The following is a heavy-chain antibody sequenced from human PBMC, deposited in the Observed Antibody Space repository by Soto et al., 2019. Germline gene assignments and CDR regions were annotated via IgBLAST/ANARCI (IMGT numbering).Heavy chain of an antibody. CDR3: ARDQLYDSSGPRSY. CDR2: ISYDGSNK. Sequence: GSLRVSSEDAGLSLSSYAMHWVRQAPGKGLEWVAVISYDGSNKYYADSVKGRFTISRDNSKNTLYLQMNSLRAEDTAVYYCARDQLYDSSGPRSYWGQGTLVTVPS. V-gene: IGHV3-30-3*01. D-gene: IGHD3-22*01. CDR1: GLSLSSYA. J-gene: IGHJ4*02.